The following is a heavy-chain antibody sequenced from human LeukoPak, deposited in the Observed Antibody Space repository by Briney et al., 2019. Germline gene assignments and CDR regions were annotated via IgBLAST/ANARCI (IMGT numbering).Heavy chain of an antibody. CDR2: ISWNSGSI. CDR1: GFTFDDYA. D-gene: IGHD3-22*01. J-gene: IGHJ3*02. CDR3: AKDLVVADLLGVFDI. V-gene: IGHV3-9*01. Sequence: GRSLRLSCAASGFTFDDYAMHWVRQAPGKGLEWVSGISWNSGSIGYADSVKGRFTISRDNAKNSLYLQMNSLRAEDTALYYCAKDLVVADLLGVFDIWGQGTMVTVSS.